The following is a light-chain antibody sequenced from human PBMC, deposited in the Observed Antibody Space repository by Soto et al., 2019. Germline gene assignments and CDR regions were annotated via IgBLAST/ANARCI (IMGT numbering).Light chain of an antibody. CDR3: QQYNSYSWT. CDR1: ESIRTW. Sequence: DIQMTQSPSSVSASVGDRVTITCRASESIRTWLAWYQHKPGKAPKFLIYDGSSLESGVPSRFSGSGSGTEFTLTISSLQPDDFATYYCQQYNSYSWTFGQGTKVDIK. CDR2: DGS. V-gene: IGKV1-5*01. J-gene: IGKJ1*01.